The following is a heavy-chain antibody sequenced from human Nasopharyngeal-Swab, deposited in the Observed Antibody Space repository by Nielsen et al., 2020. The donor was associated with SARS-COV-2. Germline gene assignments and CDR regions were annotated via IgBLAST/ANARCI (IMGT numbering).Heavy chain of an antibody. CDR1: EFTLSSYC. V-gene: IGHV3-23*01. CDR2: IGGSGDST. CDR3: AKYFGSGAYEAFCVS. J-gene: IGHJ5*01. D-gene: IGHD1-26*01. Sequence: GGSLRLSCAASEFTLSSYCMTWVRQAPGKGLEWVSSIGGSGDSTFYADSVKGRFTISRDNSKNMVYLQMDSLRAEDTAIYYCAKYFGSGAYEAFCVSWGHGALVTVSS.